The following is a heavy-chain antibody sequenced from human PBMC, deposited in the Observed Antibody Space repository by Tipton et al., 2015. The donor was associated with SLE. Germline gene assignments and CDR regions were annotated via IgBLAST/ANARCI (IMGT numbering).Heavy chain of an antibody. Sequence: TLSLTCAVYGGSFSGYYWSWIRQPPGTGLEWIGEINHSGSTNYNPSLKSRVTISVDTPKNQFSLKLSSVTAADTAVYYCARAPGLERSYSYFYYMDVWGKGTTVTVSS. CDR2: INHSGST. V-gene: IGHV4-34*01. J-gene: IGHJ6*03. CDR3: ARAPGLERSYSYFYYMDV. CDR1: GGSFSGYY. D-gene: IGHD1-1*01.